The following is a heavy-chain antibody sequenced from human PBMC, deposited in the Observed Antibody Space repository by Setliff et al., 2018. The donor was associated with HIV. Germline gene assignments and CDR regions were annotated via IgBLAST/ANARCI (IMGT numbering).Heavy chain of an antibody. D-gene: IGHD6-19*01. J-gene: IGHJ4*02. CDR3: SRSAGESGYSTGWDYFDY. Sequence: PSETLSLTCSVSSGSVSGYYWGWIRQPPGKKLEWIGYIHSSGSTIYSASLKSRVSISVDTSKNQVSLRLSSVTAADTAVYHCSRSAGESGYSTGWDYFDYWGQGTLVNGSS. CDR2: IHSSGST. CDR1: SGSVSGYY. V-gene: IGHV4-59*08.